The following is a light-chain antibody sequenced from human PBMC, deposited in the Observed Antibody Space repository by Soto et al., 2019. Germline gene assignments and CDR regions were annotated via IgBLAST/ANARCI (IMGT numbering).Light chain of an antibody. CDR1: QGIRNE. Sequence: DLQMTQSPSSLSASVGDRVTITCRASQGIRNELGWYQQTPGKAPKRLIYVASTLQSGVPSRFSGSGSGTEFTLTISSLQPEDFATYYCLQYDSFPYTFGQGTKLEIK. J-gene: IGKJ2*01. V-gene: IGKV1-17*01. CDR2: VAS. CDR3: LQYDSFPYT.